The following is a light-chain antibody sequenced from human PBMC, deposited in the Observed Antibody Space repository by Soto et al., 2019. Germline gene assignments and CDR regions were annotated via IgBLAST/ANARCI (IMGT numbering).Light chain of an antibody. CDR2: GNS. CDR3: QAYDSSLSGSV. J-gene: IGLJ2*01. V-gene: IGLV1-40*01. CDR1: SSNIGAGYH. Sequence: QSVLTQPPSVAGAPGKRVTISCTGSSSNIGAGYHVHWYQQLPGTAPKLLIYGNSNRPSGVTDRFSGSKSGTSASLAITGLQAEDEADYYCQAYDSSLSGSVFGGGTELTVL.